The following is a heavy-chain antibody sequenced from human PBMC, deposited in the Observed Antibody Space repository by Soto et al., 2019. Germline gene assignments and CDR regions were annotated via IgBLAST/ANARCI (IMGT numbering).Heavy chain of an antibody. D-gene: IGHD3-10*01. CDR3: ARGLLWFGEWSRMDV. J-gene: IGHJ6*02. CDR1: GGSISSGGYY. V-gene: IGHV4-31*03. Sequence: QVQLQESGPGLVKPSQTLSLTCTVSGGSISSGGYYWSWIRQHPGKGLEWIGYIYYSGSTYYNPSLKSRVTISVDTSKNQCCLKLSSVTAADTAVYYCARGLLWFGEWSRMDVWGQGTTVTVSS. CDR2: IYYSGST.